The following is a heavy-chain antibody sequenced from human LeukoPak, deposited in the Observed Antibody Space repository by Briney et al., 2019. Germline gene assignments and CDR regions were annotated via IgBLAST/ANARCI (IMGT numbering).Heavy chain of an antibody. CDR2: ISAYNGNT. CDR1: GYTFTSYG. D-gene: IGHD4-17*01. CDR3: ARDNWDYGDPNGAFDI. V-gene: IGHV1-18*01. Sequence: ASVKVSCKASGYTFTSYGISWVRQAPGQGLEWMGWISAYNGNTNYAQKLQGRVTMTTDTSTSTAYMELRSLRSDDTAVYYCARDNWDYGDPNGAFDIWGQGTMVTVSS. J-gene: IGHJ3*02.